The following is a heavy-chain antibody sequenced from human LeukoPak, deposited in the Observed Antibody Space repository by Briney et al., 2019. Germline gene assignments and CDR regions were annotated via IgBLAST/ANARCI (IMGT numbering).Heavy chain of an antibody. D-gene: IGHD3-3*01. Sequence: SETLSLTCTVSGGSISSYYWSWIRQPPGKGLEWIGYIYYSGSTNYNPSLKSRVTISVDTSKNQFSLKLSSVTAADTAVYYCARAITIFGVVNWAFDYWGQGTLVTVSS. CDR3: ARAITIFGVVNWAFDY. V-gene: IGHV4-59*01. J-gene: IGHJ4*02. CDR2: IYYSGST. CDR1: GGSISSYY.